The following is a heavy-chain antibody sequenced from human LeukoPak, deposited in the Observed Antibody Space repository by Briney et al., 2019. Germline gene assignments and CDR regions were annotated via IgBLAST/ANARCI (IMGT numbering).Heavy chain of an antibody. CDR3: ARVVGSSSSFPGIYDYYYYLDD. Sequence: GGSLRLPCAASGFTFSSYWMSWVRQAPGKGREWGANIKKDGREKYYVDSVKGRFTISRDNSKNTLYLQMNRRRAEDPAVVYCARVVGSSSSFPGIYDYYYYLDDWGQGTPVTVSS. V-gene: IGHV3-7*01. D-gene: IGHD6-6*01. CDR1: GFTFSSYW. CDR2: IKKDGREK. J-gene: IGHJ6*02.